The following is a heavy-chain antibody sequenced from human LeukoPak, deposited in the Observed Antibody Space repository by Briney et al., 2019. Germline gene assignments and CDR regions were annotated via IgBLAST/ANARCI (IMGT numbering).Heavy chain of an antibody. CDR1: GYTFTSYG. J-gene: IGHJ4*02. Sequence: ASVKVSCKASGYTFTSYGISWVRQAPGQGLEWMGWINPNSGGTNYAQKFQGRVTMTRDTSISTAYMELSRLRSDDTAVYYCARGDSSSWCGYWGQGTLVTVSS. CDR3: ARGDSSSWCGY. D-gene: IGHD6-13*01. CDR2: INPNSGGT. V-gene: IGHV1-2*02.